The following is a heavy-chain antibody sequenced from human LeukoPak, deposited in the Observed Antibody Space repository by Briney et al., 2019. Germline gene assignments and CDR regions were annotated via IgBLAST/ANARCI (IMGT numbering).Heavy chain of an antibody. CDR1: GYSISGYYY. CDR3: ATLAYDNSGSYYFDS. CDR2: IYHTGST. Sequence: SETLSLTCIVSGYSISGYYYWCWLRPPPEKGLEWIGTIYHTGSTYYPPPHKSRVTISVETTNHQFPLKLTSVTAAHTAIYYCATLAYDNSGSYYFDSWGQGTQVTVPS. V-gene: IGHV4-38-2*02. D-gene: IGHD3-10*01. J-gene: IGHJ4*02.